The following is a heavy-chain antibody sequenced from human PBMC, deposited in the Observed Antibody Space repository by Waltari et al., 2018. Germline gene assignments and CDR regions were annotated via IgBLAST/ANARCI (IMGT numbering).Heavy chain of an antibody. CDR2: IYYSGST. CDR3: ARVADYDFWSGYYEDY. CDR1: GGSSSSGDYY. D-gene: IGHD3-3*01. V-gene: IGHV4-30-4*08. J-gene: IGHJ4*02. Sequence: QVQLQESGPGLVKPSQTLSLTCTVSGGSSSSGDYYWSWIRQPPGKGLEWIGYIYYSGSTYYNPSLKSRVTISVDTSKNQFSLKLSSVTAADTAVYYCARVADYDFWSGYYEDYWGQGTLVTVSS.